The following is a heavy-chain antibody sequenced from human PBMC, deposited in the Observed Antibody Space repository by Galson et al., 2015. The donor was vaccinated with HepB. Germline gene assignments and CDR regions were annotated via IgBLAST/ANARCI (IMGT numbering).Heavy chain of an antibody. Sequence: SLRLSCAASGFTFSDYYMSWIRQAPGKGLEWVSYISSSSSYTNYADSVKGRFTISRDNAKNSLYLQMNSLRAEDTAVYYCASGRGPPLDYWGQGTLVTVSS. V-gene: IGHV3-11*06. D-gene: IGHD2-15*01. J-gene: IGHJ4*02. CDR1: GFTFSDYY. CDR3: ASGRGPPLDY. CDR2: ISSSSSYT.